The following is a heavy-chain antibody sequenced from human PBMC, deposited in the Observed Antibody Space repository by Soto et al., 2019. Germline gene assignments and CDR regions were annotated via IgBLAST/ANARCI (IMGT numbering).Heavy chain of an antibody. Sequence: QVQLVQSGAEVKKPGSSVKVSCKASGGTFSSYAISWVRQAPGQGLEWMGGIIPIFGTANYAQKFQGRVTITADESTSTAYRELSSLRSEDTAVYYCARTSLRAGYSLLPFDYWGQGTLVTVSS. V-gene: IGHV1-69*01. CDR2: IIPIFGTA. J-gene: IGHJ4*02. CDR3: ARTSLRAGYSLLPFDY. CDR1: GGTFSSYA. D-gene: IGHD2-15*01.